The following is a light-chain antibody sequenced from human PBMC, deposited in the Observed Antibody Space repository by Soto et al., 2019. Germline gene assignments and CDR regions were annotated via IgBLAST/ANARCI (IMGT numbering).Light chain of an antibody. CDR3: FSYAGDSTWV. J-gene: IGLJ3*02. CDR1: SSDVGGYNY. V-gene: IGLV2-23*02. CDR2: EVS. Sequence: QSVLTQPASVSGSPGQSITISCTGTSSDVGGYNYVSWYQQHPGKAPKLMIYEVSNRPSGISNRFSGSKSGSTASLTISGLQADDEADYFCFSYAGDSTWVFGGGTKVTVL.